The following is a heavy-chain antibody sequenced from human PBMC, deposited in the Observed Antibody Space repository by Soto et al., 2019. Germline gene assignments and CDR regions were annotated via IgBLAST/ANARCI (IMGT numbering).Heavy chain of an antibody. J-gene: IGHJ3*01. CDR1: GYSFTTHW. Sequence: PGESLKISCKGSGYSFTTHWIGWVRQMPGKGLEWMGVIYPGDSDTRYGPAFQGQVIISADKSITTAYLQWSSLKASDTAMYYCACQQLMGHVFDLWGQGTMVTVSS. D-gene: IGHD6-13*01. CDR2: IYPGDSDT. CDR3: ACQQLMGHVFDL. V-gene: IGHV5-51*01.